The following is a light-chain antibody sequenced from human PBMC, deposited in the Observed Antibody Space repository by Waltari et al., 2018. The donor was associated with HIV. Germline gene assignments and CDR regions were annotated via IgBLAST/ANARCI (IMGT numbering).Light chain of an antibody. CDR3: QQFFSAPLT. CDR2: WAS. Sequence: DIVMTQSPESLAVSLGERATINCKSSHNILYNSHNKNYLAWYQQKPGQPPRLLFSWASTRQSGVPDRFSGGGSGTDFTLIINKLQPEDVALYFCQQFFSAPLTFGGGTKVEI. V-gene: IGKV4-1*01. J-gene: IGKJ4*01. CDR1: HNILYNSHNKNY.